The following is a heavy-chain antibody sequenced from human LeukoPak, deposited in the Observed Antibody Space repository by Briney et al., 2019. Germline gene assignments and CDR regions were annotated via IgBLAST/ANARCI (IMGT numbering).Heavy chain of an antibody. CDR1: GFTFSSYS. J-gene: IGHJ4*02. CDR2: ISSSSSTI. V-gene: IGHV3-48*04. Sequence: GGSLSLSCASSGFTFSSYSMNWVRQAPGKGLEWVSYISSSSSTIYSADSVMDRFTISRDNAKNSLYLQMNSLRAEDTAVYYCARDSSDYWGQGTLVTVSS. D-gene: IGHD6-13*01. CDR3: ARDSSDY.